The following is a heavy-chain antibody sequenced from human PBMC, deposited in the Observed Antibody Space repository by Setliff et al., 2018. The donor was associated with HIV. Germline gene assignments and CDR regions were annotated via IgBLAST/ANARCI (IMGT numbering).Heavy chain of an antibody. CDR2: VDPEDGET. D-gene: IGHD6-19*01. CDR1: GYSFTTYF. CDR3: GTVRIAVPDDFDF. J-gene: IGHJ4*02. V-gene: IGHV1-69-2*01. Sequence: ASVKVSCKASGYSFTTYFMHGVRQATGKGLEWMGRVDPEDGETIYEERFRGRISLTVDKSTGTAYMELNRLRSEDTAVYYCGTVRIAVPDDFDFWGQGTLVTVSS.